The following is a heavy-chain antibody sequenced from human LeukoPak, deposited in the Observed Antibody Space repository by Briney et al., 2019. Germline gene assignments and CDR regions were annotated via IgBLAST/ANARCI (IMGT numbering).Heavy chain of an antibody. Sequence: GGSLRLSCTASGFTFGDYAMSWFRQAPGKGLEWVGFIRSKAYGGTTEYAASVKGRFTISRDDSKSIAYLQMNSLKTEDTAVYYCTSGSHDSSGYGHSGFDYWGQGTLVTVSS. CDR1: GFTFGDYA. J-gene: IGHJ4*02. D-gene: IGHD3-22*01. CDR2: IRSKAYGGTT. CDR3: TSGSHDSSGYGHSGFDY. V-gene: IGHV3-49*03.